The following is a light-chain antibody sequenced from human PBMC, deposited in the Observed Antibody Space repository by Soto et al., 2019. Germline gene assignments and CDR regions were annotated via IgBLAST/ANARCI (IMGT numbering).Light chain of an antibody. Sequence: DIVLTQSPATLSLSPGERATLSCRASQSVSSYLAWYQQKPGQAPRLLIYAASNRATGIPARFSGSGSETDFTLTISRLEPEDFAVYYCQQYGSSGTFGQGTKVDIK. CDR2: AAS. CDR1: QSVSSY. J-gene: IGKJ1*01. V-gene: IGKV3-20*01. CDR3: QQYGSSGT.